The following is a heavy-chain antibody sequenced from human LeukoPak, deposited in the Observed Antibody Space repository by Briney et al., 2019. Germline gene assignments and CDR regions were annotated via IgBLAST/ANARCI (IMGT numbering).Heavy chain of an antibody. CDR2: ITWNGGSI. V-gene: IGHV3-9*01. CDR3: AKDAAYDYGNAFDY. Sequence: GGSLRLSCAVSGFTFDDYAMHWVRQAPGKGLEWVSGITWNGGSIGYADSVKGRFTISRDNAKNSLYLQMNSLRGEDTAFYCCAKDAAYDYGNAFDYWGQGTLVTVSS. D-gene: IGHD4-11*01. J-gene: IGHJ4*02. CDR1: GFTFDDYA.